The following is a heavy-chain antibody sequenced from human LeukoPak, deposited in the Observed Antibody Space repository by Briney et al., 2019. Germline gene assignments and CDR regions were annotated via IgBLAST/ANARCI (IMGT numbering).Heavy chain of an antibody. CDR3: ARHLSGVTGYSYGRGIDY. CDR1: GGPFSGYY. J-gene: IGHJ4*02. V-gene: IGHV3-7*01. Sequence: ETLSLTCAVYGGPFSGYYWSWIRQPPGKGLEWVANIKKDGSENYYVDSVKGRFTISRDNAKKSLYLQMKSLRAEDTAVYYCARHLSGVTGYSYGRGIDYWGQGTLVTVSS. CDR2: IKKDGSEN. D-gene: IGHD5-18*01.